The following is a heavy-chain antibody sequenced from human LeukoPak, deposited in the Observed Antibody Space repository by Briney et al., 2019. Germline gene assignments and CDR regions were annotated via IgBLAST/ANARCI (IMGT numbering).Heavy chain of an antibody. J-gene: IGHJ6*02. Sequence: ASVNVSCKASGYTFTSYGISWVRQAPGQGREWMGWISAYNGNTNYAQKLQGRVTMTTDTCASTAYRGLRSLRSDDTAVNDRERGGSGSPPMDVWVQGTTVTVSS. D-gene: IGHD3-10*01. CDR1: GYTFTSYG. CDR3: ERGGSGSPPMDV. V-gene: IGHV1-18*01. CDR2: ISAYNGNT.